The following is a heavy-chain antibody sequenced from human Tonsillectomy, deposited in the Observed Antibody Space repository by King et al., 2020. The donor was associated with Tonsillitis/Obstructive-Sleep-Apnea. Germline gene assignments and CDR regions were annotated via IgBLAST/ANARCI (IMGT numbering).Heavy chain of an antibody. V-gene: IGHV3-49*03. J-gene: IGHJ3*02. CDR3: IRGGGPTKGAFDI. Sequence: VQLVEFGGGLVQPGRSLRLSCTASGFTFGDYTVNWLRQAPGKGLEWVGFIRTKAYGGTTEYAAPVKGRFTISRDDSKNIAYLQMNSLKIEDTAVYYCIRGGGPTKGAFDIWGQGTLVTVSS. D-gene: IGHD5-12*01. CDR1: GFTFGDYT. CDR2: IRTKAYGGTT.